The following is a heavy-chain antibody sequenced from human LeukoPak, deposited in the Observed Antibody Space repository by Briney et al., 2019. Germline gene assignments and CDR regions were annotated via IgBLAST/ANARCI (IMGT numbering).Heavy chain of an antibody. J-gene: IGHJ3*01. CDR2: ISGDSDRT. V-gene: IGHV3-23*01. Sequence: PGAPLRLSCAASGFTFSIHVVNSVRQAPGEGRECISSISGDSDRTFYADSVKGRFTISRDNPKNTLYLQMNSLSAEDTALYYCARRAVTVTTSWAAFDAWGQGTMVAVSS. D-gene: IGHD4-17*01. CDR3: ARRAVTVTTSWAAFDA. CDR1: GFTFSIHV.